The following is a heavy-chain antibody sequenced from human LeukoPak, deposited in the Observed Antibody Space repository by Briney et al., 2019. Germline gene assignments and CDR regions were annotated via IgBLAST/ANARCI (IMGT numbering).Heavy chain of an antibody. D-gene: IGHD1-26*01. CDR2: VSSDGNKK. CDR3: ARRGVVGASRWSWFDP. CDR1: GSTFSSHA. Sequence: GVYLSPYCAATGSTFSSHAMHWVRQAPGKELEWVAVVSSDGNKKFYADSVTGRFIISRDNPKNTVDLQMNSLRPEDTAVYYCARRGVVGASRWSWFDPWGQGTLVTVSS. V-gene: IGHV3-30-3*01. J-gene: IGHJ5*02.